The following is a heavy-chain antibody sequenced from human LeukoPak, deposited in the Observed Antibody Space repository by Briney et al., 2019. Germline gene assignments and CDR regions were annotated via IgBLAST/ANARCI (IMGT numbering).Heavy chain of an antibody. V-gene: IGHV4-59*08. CDR1: GGSISSYY. CDR2: IYYSGST. J-gene: IGHJ6*02. CDR3: ARGYCSSTSCYHHYYYYGMDV. Sequence: PSETLSLTCTVSGGSISSYYWSWIRQPPGKGLEWIGYIYYSGSTNYNPSLKSRVTISVDTSKNQFSLKLSSVTAADTAVYYCARGYCSSTSCYHHYYYYGMDVWGQGTTVTVSS. D-gene: IGHD2-2*01.